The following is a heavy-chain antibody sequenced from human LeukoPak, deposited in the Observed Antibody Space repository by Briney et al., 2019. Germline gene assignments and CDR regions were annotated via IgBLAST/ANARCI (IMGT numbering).Heavy chain of an antibody. J-gene: IGHJ6*03. V-gene: IGHV4-34*01. CDR3: ARHHYYYGSGSYYRYYYYYYMDV. D-gene: IGHD3-10*01. CDR1: GGSFSGYY. Sequence: SETLSLTCAVYGGSFSGYYWSWIRQPPGKGLEWIGEINHSGSTNYNPSLKSRVTISVDTSKNQFSLKLSSVTAADTAVYYCARHHYYYGSGSYYRYYYYYYMDVWGKGTTVTISS. CDR2: INHSGST.